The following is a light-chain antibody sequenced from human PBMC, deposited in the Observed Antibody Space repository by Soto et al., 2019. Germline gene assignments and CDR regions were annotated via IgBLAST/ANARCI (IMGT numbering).Light chain of an antibody. Sequence: DIPMTQSPSSLSASVGDRVTITCRASQNIKKFLNWYQQRPGKAPSALIHATSTLQNGVSSRFSGSGSDTDFTLTITSLQPEDFATYFCQQSYSSPLTVGGGTKVEL. CDR3: QQSYSSPLT. V-gene: IGKV1-39*01. CDR2: ATS. CDR1: QNIKKF. J-gene: IGKJ4*01.